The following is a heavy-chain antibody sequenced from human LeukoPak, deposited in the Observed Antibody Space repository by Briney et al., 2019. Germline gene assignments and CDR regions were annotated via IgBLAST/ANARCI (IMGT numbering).Heavy chain of an antibody. D-gene: IGHD3-9*01. CDR3: AKPRELYYDILTGYYNPDAFDI. J-gene: IGHJ3*02. CDR2: ISGSGGST. Sequence: GGSLRLSCAASGFTFSSYAMSWVRQAPGKGLEWVSAISGSGGSTYYADSVKGRFTISRDNSKNTLYLQMNSLRTEDTAVYYCAKPRELYYDILTGYYNPDAFDIWGQGTMVTVSS. CDR1: GFTFSSYA. V-gene: IGHV3-23*01.